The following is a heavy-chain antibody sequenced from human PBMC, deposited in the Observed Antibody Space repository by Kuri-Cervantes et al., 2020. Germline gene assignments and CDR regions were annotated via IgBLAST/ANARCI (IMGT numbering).Heavy chain of an antibody. Sequence: SQTLSLTCVVSSYSINSDYYWGWIRQPAGKGLEWIGRIYTSGSTNYNPSLKSRVTISVDKSKNQFSLKLSSVTAADTAVYYCAREPYYGSGSYYPFDYWGQGTLVTVSS. D-gene: IGHD3-10*01. V-gene: IGHV4-61*02. CDR1: SYSINSDYY. J-gene: IGHJ4*02. CDR3: AREPYYGSGSYYPFDY. CDR2: IYTSGST.